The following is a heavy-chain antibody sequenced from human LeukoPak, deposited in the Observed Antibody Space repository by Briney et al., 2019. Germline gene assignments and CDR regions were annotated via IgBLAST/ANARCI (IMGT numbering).Heavy chain of an antibody. D-gene: IGHD3-16*01. Sequence: KPGGSLRLSCAVSGFIFNKAWMSWVRQAPGKGLEWVGRIYSNSDGGTTDYTAPVTGRFIISRDDSKNTVFLEMTSLRTDDTAVYYCAIYYDRQLHHGLIRYWGQGTLVTVSS. J-gene: IGHJ4*02. CDR3: AIYYDRQLHHGLIRY. CDR1: GFIFNKAW. V-gene: IGHV3-15*01. CDR2: IYSNSDGGTT.